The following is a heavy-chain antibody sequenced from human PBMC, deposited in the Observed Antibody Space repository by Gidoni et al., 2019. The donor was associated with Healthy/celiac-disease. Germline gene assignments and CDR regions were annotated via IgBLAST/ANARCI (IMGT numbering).Heavy chain of an antibody. Sequence: QLQLQESGPGLVQPSETLSLTCTVSGGFLSSSSYYLGWIRQPPGKGLEWIGSNYYSGSTYYNPSLKSRVTISVDTSKNQFSLKLSSVTAADTAVYYCARSAPSPTWIQLWLPNWFDPWGQGTLVTVSS. D-gene: IGHD5-18*01. CDR1: GGFLSSSSYY. V-gene: IGHV4-39*01. CDR2: NYYSGST. CDR3: ARSAPSPTWIQLWLPNWFDP. J-gene: IGHJ5*02.